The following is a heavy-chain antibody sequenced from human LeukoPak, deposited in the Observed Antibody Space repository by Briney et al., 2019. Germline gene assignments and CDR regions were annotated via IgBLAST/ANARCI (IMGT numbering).Heavy chain of an antibody. V-gene: IGHV3-48*03. CDR3: ARAVGATNL. J-gene: IGHJ5*02. CDR2: ISSSGSTI. D-gene: IGHD1-26*01. Sequence: GGSLRLSCAASGFTFSSYEMNWVRQAPGKGLEWVSSISSSGSTIYYADSVKGRFTISRDNAKNSLYLQMNSLRAEDTAVYYCARAVGATNLWGQRTLVTVSS. CDR1: GFTFSSYE.